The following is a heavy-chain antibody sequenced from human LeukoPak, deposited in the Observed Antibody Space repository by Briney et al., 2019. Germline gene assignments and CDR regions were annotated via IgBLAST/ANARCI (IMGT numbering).Heavy chain of an antibody. V-gene: IGHV4-39*07. CDR2: IYYSGST. CDR1: GDSISGSSYY. D-gene: IGHD6-13*01. CDR3: ARDRSGDSSSSNYYYYYGMDV. Sequence: SETLSLTCTVSGDSISGSSYYWGWIRQPPGKGLEWIGSIYYSGSTYYNPSLKSRVTISVDTSKNQFSLSLRSVTAADTAVYYCARDRSGDSSSSNYYYYYGMDVWGQGTTVAVSS. J-gene: IGHJ6*02.